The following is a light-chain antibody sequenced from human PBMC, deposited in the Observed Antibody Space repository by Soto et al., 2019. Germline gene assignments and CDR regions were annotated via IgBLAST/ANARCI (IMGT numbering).Light chain of an antibody. V-gene: IGKV1-8*01. CDR2: AAS. CDR1: QGISSY. J-gene: IGKJ1*01. Sequence: AIRMTQSPSSLSASTGDRVTITCRASQGISSYLAWYQQKPGKAPKLLIYAASTLQSGVPSRFSGSGSGPDFTLTISCLQSEDFATYYCQQYYSYPRTFGKGTKVEIK. CDR3: QQYYSYPRT.